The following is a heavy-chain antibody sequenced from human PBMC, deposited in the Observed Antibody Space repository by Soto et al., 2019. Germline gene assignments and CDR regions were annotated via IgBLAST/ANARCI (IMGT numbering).Heavy chain of an antibody. CDR1: GYSFTSYW. J-gene: IGHJ6*02. D-gene: IGHD2-2*01. V-gene: IGHV5-51*01. CDR3: ARYCISTSCYRHYGMDV. Sequence: GESLKISCKGSGYSFTSYWIGWVRQMPGKGLEWMGIIYPGDSDTRYSPSFQGQVTISADKSISTAYLQWSSLKASDTAMYYCARYCISTSCYRHYGMDVWGQGATVTVSS. CDR2: IYPGDSDT.